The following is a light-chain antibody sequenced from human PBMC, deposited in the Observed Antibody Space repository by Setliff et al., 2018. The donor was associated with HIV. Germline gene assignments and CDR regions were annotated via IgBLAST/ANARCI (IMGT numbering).Light chain of an antibody. J-gene: IGLJ3*02. V-gene: IGLV2-14*03. CDR3: SSYTSSSTWV. CDR2: DVI. CDR1: SSDVGGLNY. Sequence: QSVLTQPASVSGSPGQWITISCTGTSSDVGGLNYVSWYQQQPGKAPQLLIYDVITRPSGVSDRFSASKSGNTASLTISGLQADDEADYYCSSYTSSSTWVFGGGTKATVL.